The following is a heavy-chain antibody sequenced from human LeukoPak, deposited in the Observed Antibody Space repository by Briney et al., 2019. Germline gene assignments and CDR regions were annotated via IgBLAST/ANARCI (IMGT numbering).Heavy chain of an antibody. CDR3: ARDRSRMVRGIDALDL. CDR1: GFTFNDCY. Sequence: GGSLRLSCAASGFTFNDCYMNWIRQAPGKGLEWVSYISSSGSTRYYAGSLKGRFTTSRDNTGNSLYLQMDSLRADDTAVYYCARDRSRMVRGIDALDLWGQGTMVTVSS. D-gene: IGHD3-10*01. CDR2: ISSSGSTR. V-gene: IGHV3-11*01. J-gene: IGHJ3*01.